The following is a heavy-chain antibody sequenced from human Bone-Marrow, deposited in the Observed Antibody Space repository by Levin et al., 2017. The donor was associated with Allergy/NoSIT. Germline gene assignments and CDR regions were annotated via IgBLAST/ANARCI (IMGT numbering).Heavy chain of an antibody. CDR1: GDSNSNYY. J-gene: IGHJ4*02. V-gene: IGHV4-59*01. Sequence: SETLSLTCTVSGDSNSNYYWNWIRQPPGKGLEWIGYIYYSGITDYNPSLKSRVTISLDTSKNQFSLKLSSVTAADTAVYYCARAYYYDSSGYYSPGMSSFDYWGQGTLVTVSS. CDR2: IYYSGIT. D-gene: IGHD3-22*01. CDR3: ARAYYYDSSGYYSPGMSSFDY.